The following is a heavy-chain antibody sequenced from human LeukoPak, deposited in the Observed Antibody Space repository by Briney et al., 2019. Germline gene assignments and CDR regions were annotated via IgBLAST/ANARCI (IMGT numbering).Heavy chain of an antibody. CDR2: ISSSSSTI. CDR3: AGRYCTSGVCSPFDY. J-gene: IGHJ4*02. D-gene: IGHD2-8*01. V-gene: IGHV3-48*04. Sequence: PGESLRLSCAASGFTISDYSMNWVRQAPGKGLEWVSYISSSSSTIYYPDSVKGRFTISRDNAKNSLYVQMNSLRAEDTAVYYCAGRYCTSGVCSPFDYWGQGTLVTVSS. CDR1: GFTISDYS.